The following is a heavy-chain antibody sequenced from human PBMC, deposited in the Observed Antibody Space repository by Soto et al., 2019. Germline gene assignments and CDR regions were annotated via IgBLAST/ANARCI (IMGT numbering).Heavy chain of an antibody. Sequence: GGSLRLSCASSVCTFSSHAMSCVRHTPGKWLEWVSTISSGGDNTYSADSVKGRFTISRDNSKNTLYLQMNSLRAEDTAVYYCAKACGSYSRGPDGVESWGQGTTVIVSS. J-gene: IGHJ6*02. CDR3: AKACGSYSRGPDGVES. CDR1: VCTFSSHA. V-gene: IGHV3-23*01. CDR2: ISSGGDNT. D-gene: IGHD6-19*01.